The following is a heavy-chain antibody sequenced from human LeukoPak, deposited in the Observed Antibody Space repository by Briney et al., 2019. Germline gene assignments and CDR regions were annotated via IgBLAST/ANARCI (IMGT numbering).Heavy chain of an antibody. V-gene: IGHV4-59*01. CDR1: GGSISSYY. CDR3: ARTQFCSGGSCYQHYFDY. Sequence: SETLSLTCTVSGGSISSYYWSWIRQPPGKGLGRIGYIYYSGSTNYNPSLKSRVTISVDTSKNQFSLKLSSVTAADTAVYYCARTQFCSGGSCYQHYFDYWGQGTLVTVSS. CDR2: IYYSGST. J-gene: IGHJ4*02. D-gene: IGHD2-15*01.